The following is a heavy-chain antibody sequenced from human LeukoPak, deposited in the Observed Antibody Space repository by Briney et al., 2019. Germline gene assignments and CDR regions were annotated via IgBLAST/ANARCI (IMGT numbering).Heavy chain of an antibody. D-gene: IGHD2-2*01. V-gene: IGHV3-74*01. CDR3: ARMRSSTSLSMDV. CDR1: GFTFSSYW. Sequence: GGSLRLSCAASGFTFSSYWMHWVRQAPEKGLVWVSRINTDGRSTTYADAVKGRFTISRDNAKNTLYQQMNSLRAEDTAVYYCARMRSSTSLSMDVWGQGTQVTVSS. J-gene: IGHJ6*02. CDR2: INTDGRST.